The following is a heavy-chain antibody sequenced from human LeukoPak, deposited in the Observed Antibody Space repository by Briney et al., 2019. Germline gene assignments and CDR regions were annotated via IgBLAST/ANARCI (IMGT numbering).Heavy chain of an antibody. D-gene: IGHD6-6*01. CDR3: ARRSIAARGRAFDI. V-gene: IGHV4-34*01. J-gene: IGHJ3*02. CDR2: INHSGST. CDR1: GGSFSGYY. Sequence: SETLSLTCAVYGGSFSGYYWSWIRQPLGKGLEWIGEINHSGSTNYNPSLKSRVTISVDTSKNQFSLKLSSVTAADTAVYYCARRSIAARGRAFDIWGQGTMVTVSS.